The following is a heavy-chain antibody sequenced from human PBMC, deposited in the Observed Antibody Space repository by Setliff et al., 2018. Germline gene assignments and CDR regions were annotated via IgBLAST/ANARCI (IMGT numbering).Heavy chain of an antibody. CDR2: ISGGATRT. D-gene: IGHD6-25*01. J-gene: IGHJ3*01. CDR3: ARSPANGGHDAFDV. CDR1: GFTFSSYA. V-gene: IGHV3-23*01. Sequence: GGSLRLSCGASGFTFSSYAMSWVRQAPGKGLEWVSAISGGATRTYYADSVKGRFTISRDNAQNSLYLQMDSLRAEDTAVYYCARSPANGGHDAFDVWGQGTMVTVSS.